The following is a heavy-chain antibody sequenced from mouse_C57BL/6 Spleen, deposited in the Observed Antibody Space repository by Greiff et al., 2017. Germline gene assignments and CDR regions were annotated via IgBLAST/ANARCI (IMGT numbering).Heavy chain of an antibody. Sequence: QVQLQQSGAELVRPGASVKLSCKASGYTFTDYYINWVKQRPGQGLEWIARIYPGSGNTYYNEKFKGKATLTAEKSSSTAYMQLSSLTSEDSAVYFCARDYYGSSYVGWYFDVWGTGTTVTVSS. J-gene: IGHJ1*03. V-gene: IGHV1-76*01. D-gene: IGHD1-1*01. CDR2: IYPGSGNT. CDR3: ARDYYGSSYVGWYFDV. CDR1: GYTFTDYY.